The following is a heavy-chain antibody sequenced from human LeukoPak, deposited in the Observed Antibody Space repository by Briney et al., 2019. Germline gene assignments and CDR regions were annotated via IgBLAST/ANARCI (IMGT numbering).Heavy chain of an antibody. CDR2: ISSSSSYI. CDR3: ARDCGDWAAAGKNFDY. CDR1: GFTFSNYS. V-gene: IGHV3-21*01. J-gene: IGHJ4*02. Sequence: GGSLRLSCAASGFTFSNYSMNWVRQAPGKGLEWVSSISSSSSYIHYADSVKGRFTISRDNAKNSLYLQMNSLRAEDTAVYYCARDCGDWAAAGKNFDYWGQGTLVTVSS. D-gene: IGHD6-13*01.